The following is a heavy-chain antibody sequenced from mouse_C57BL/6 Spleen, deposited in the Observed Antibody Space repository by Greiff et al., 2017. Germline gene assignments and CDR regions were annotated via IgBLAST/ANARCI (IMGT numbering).Heavy chain of an antibody. Sequence: EVQLVESGAELVRPGASVKLSCTASGFNIKDDYMHWVKQRPEQGLEWIGWIDPENGDTEYASKFQGKATITADTSSNTAYLQLSSLTSEDTAVYYCTTRDDYEGYWGQGTTLTVSS. CDR1: GFNIKDDY. CDR3: TTRDDYEGY. CDR2: IDPENGDT. J-gene: IGHJ2*01. D-gene: IGHD2-4*01. V-gene: IGHV14-4*01.